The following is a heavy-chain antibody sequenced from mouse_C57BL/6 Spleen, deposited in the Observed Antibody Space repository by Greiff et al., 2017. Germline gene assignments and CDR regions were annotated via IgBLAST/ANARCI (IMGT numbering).Heavy chain of an antibody. D-gene: IGHD6-1*01. J-gene: IGHJ2*01. V-gene: IGHV1-39*01. CDR1: GYSFTDYN. Sequence: VHVKQSGPELVKPGASEKISCKASGYSFTDYNMNWVKQSNGKSLEWIGVINPNYGTTSYNQKFKGKATLTVDQSSSTAYMQLNSLTSEDSAVYYCARATPVPVAGVFDYWGQGTTLTVSS. CDR3: ARATPVPVAGVFDY. CDR2: INPNYGTT.